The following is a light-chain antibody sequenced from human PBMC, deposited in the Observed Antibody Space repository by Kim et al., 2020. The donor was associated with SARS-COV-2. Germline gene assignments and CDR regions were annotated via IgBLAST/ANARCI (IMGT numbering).Light chain of an antibody. CDR1: ALPKQY. Sequence: SYELTQPPSVSVSPGQTARITCSGDALPKQYAYWYQQKPGQAPVLVIYKDSERPSGIPERFPGSSSGTTVTLTISGVQAEDEAAYYCQSAYSSGTYKVFG. J-gene: IGLJ2*01. CDR2: KDS. V-gene: IGLV3-25*03. CDR3: QSAYSSGTYKV.